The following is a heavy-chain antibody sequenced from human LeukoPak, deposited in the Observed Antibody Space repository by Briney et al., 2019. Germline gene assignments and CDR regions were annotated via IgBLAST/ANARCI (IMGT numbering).Heavy chain of an antibody. CDR3: ARDRNAFDI. V-gene: IGHV4-59*01. J-gene: IGHJ3*02. CDR1: GGPISSYY. CDR2: IYYSGST. Sequence: SETLSLTCSVSGGPISSYYWSWIRQPPGKGLEWIGYIYYSGSTNYNPSLKSRVTISVDTSKNQFSLKLSSVTAADTAVYYCARDRNAFDIWGQGTMVTVSS.